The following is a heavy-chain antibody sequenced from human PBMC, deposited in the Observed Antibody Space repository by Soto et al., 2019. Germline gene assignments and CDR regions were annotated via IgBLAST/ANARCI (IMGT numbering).Heavy chain of an antibody. D-gene: IGHD2-2*01. V-gene: IGHV1-2*02. CDR2: INPNSGGT. CDR1: GYTFTGYY. J-gene: IGHJ5*02. CDR3: ARPFGGRYCSSTSCYWPHRFDT. Sequence: ASVKVSCKASGYTFTGYYMHWVRQAPGQGLEWMGWINPNSGGTNYAQKFQGRVTMTRDTSISTAYMELSRLRSDDTAVYYCARPFGGRYCSSTSCYWPHRFDTWGQGTLVTVSS.